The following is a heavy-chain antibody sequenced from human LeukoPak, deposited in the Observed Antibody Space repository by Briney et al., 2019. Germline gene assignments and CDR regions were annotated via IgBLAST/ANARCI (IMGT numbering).Heavy chain of an antibody. CDR3: AKDMGYFDY. CDR1: GFILSDYY. V-gene: IGHV3-23*01. J-gene: IGHJ4*02. D-gene: IGHD3-10*01. Sequence: GGSLRPSCAASGFILSDYYMSWVRQAPGKGLEWVSSISGSGTSTYYADSVKGRFTISRDNSKNTQYLQMNSLRAEDTAVYYCAKDMGYFDYWGQGTLVTVSS. CDR2: ISGSGTST.